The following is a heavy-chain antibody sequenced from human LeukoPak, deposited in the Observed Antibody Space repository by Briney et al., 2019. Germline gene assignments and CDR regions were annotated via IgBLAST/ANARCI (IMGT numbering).Heavy chain of an antibody. D-gene: IGHD4-17*01. CDR2: IYSGGST. CDR1: GFTVSSNY. CDR3: ASLTTAGDSDY. Sequence: GGSLRLSCAASGFTVSSNYMSWVRQAPGKGLEWVSVIYSGGSTYYADSVKGRFTISRHNSKNTLYLQMNSLRVEDTAVYYCASLTTAGDSDYWGQGTLVTVSS. J-gene: IGHJ4*02. V-gene: IGHV3-53*04.